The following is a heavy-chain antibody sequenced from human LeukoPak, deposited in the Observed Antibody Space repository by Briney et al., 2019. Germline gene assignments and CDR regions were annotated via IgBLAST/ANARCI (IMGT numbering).Heavy chain of an antibody. V-gene: IGHV4-59*08. Sequence: RPSETLSLTCAVYGGSFSSYYWSWIRQPPGKGLEWIGYIYYSGSTNYNPSLKSRVTISVDTSKNQFSLKLSSVTAADTAVYYCARHLGSYYYYYGMDVWGQGTTVTVSS. CDR1: GGSFSSYY. D-gene: IGHD3-16*01. J-gene: IGHJ6*02. CDR2: IYYSGST. CDR3: ARHLGSYYYYYGMDV.